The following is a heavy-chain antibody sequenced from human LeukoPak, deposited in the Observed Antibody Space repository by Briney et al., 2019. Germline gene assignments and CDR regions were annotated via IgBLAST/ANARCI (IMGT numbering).Heavy chain of an antibody. D-gene: IGHD6-13*01. CDR1: GFTFSSYS. CDR3: ARDRAAGVLDY. J-gene: IGHJ4*02. Sequence: GGSLRLSCAASGFTFSSYSMKWVRQAPGKGLEWVSSIGSSSSYIYYADSVKGRFTISRDNAKNSLYQQMNSLRAEDTAVYYCARDRAAGVLDYWGQGTLVTVSS. CDR2: IGSSSSYI. V-gene: IGHV3-21*01.